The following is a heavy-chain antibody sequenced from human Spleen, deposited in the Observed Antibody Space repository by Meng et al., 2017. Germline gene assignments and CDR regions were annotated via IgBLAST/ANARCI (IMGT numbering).Heavy chain of an antibody. D-gene: IGHD1-26*01. CDR2: ISYDGSNK. CDR1: GFTFSTYS. Sequence: ALRLSCAASGFTFSTYSMHWVRQAPGKGLEWVAVISYDGSNKYYADSVKGRFTISRDNAKKSLYLQMNSLRAEDTAVYYCAREKTVGATPLDYWGQGTLVTVSS. CDR3: AREKTVGATPLDY. V-gene: IGHV3-30*07. J-gene: IGHJ4*02.